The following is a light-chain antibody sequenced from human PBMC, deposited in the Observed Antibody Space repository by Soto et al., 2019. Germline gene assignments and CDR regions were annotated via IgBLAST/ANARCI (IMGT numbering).Light chain of an antibody. J-gene: IGKJ1*01. V-gene: IGKV4-1*01. CDR1: QSLFDSSTNKNY. CDR2: WAS. CDR3: QQYYSPLWT. Sequence: DIVMTQSPDSLAVSLGERATVNCNSSQSLFDSSTNKNYLAWYQQKPGQPPKLLIYWASARESVVPDRFSGSGSGTHFTLTINTLQGEDVAVYYCQQYYSPLWTFGQGSKVEVK.